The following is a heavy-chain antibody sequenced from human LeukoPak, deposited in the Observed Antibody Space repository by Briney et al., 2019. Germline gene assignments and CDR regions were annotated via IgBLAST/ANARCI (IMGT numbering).Heavy chain of an antibody. V-gene: IGHV3-7*01. J-gene: IGHJ3*02. Sequence: GGSRRLSCAASEFTFTNYWMTWVRQAQGRGLEWVANIKQDGSETYYVDSVKGRFTISRDNAKNSLYLQLNILRAEDTAVYYCARVGSEWYRGAFDIWGQGTMVTVSS. D-gene: IGHD6-19*01. CDR3: ARVGSEWYRGAFDI. CDR2: IKQDGSET. CDR1: EFTFTNYW.